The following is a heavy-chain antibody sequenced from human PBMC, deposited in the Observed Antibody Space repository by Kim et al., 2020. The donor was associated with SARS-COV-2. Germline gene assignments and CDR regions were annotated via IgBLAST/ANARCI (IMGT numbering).Heavy chain of an antibody. V-gene: IGHV3-74*01. CDR2: INSDGSST. CDR1: GFTFSSYW. D-gene: IGHD3-22*01. Sequence: GGSLRLSCAASGFTFSSYWMHWVRQAPGKGLVWVSRINSDGSSTSYADSVKGRFTISRDNAKNTLYLQMNSLRAEDTAVYYCARGVVNTPTGDWGQGTLVTVSS. CDR3: ARGVVNTPTGD. J-gene: IGHJ4*02.